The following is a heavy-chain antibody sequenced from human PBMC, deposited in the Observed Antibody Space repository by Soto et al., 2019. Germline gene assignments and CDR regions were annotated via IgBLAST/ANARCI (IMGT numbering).Heavy chain of an antibody. V-gene: IGHV4-34*01. D-gene: IGHD2-15*01. CDR3: ARGRRVVVAEYYYYYYGMDV. J-gene: IGHJ6*02. Sequence: SETLSLTCAVYGGSFSGYYWSWIRQPPGKGLEWIGEINHSGSTNYNPSLKSRVTISVDTSKNQFSLKLSSVTAADTAVYYCARGRRVVVAEYYYYYYGMDVWGQGTTVTVS. CDR1: GGSFSGYY. CDR2: INHSGST.